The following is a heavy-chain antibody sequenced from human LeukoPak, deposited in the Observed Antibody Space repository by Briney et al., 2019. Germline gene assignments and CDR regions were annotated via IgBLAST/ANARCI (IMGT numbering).Heavy chain of an antibody. Sequence: KPGGSLRLSCAASGFTFNNAWMSWVRQAPGKGLEWVGRIKGKSHGGTADYAAPVKGRFTISRDDSKSTLYLQMNSLKIEDTGVYYCTTDVPWFEDSSWGQGTLVTVSS. J-gene: IGHJ5*02. V-gene: IGHV3-15*01. CDR3: TTDVPWFEDSS. D-gene: IGHD3-10*01. CDR2: IKGKSHGGTA. CDR1: GFTFNNAW.